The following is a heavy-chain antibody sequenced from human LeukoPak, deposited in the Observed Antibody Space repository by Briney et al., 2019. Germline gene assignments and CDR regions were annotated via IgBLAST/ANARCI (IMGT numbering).Heavy chain of an antibody. CDR1: GGSISSYY. CDR3: ARGRLRYFDWSPLHGMDV. Sequence: SETLSLTCTVSGGSISSYYWSWIRQPSGKGLEWIGYIYYNGSTNYNPSLKSRVTISVDTSKNQFSLKLSSVTAADTAVYYCARGRLRYFDWSPLHGMDVWGQGTTVTVSS. V-gene: IGHV4-59*12. J-gene: IGHJ6*02. CDR2: IYYNGST. D-gene: IGHD3-9*01.